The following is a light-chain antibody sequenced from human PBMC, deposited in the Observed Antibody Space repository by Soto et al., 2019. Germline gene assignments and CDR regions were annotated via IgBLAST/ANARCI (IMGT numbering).Light chain of an antibody. J-gene: IGLJ2*01. CDR1: SGSIASNY. CDR3: VLYMKGDIRV. CDR2: EDN. Sequence: NFMLTQPHSVSESPGKTVTISCTRSSGSIASNYVQWYQQRPGSAPTPVIYEDNERPSGVPDRFSGSILGSKAALTITGAQADDESVYYCVLYMKGDIRVFGGGTKLAVL. V-gene: IGLV6-57*04.